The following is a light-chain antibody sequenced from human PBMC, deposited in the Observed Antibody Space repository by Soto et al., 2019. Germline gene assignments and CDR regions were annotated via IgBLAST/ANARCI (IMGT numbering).Light chain of an antibody. J-gene: IGLJ2*01. CDR3: SSYTSSNTLV. CDR1: SSDVGAYNY. V-gene: IGLV2-14*01. CDR2: EVS. Sequence: QSALTQPASVSGSPEQSITISCTGTSSDVGAYNYVSWYQQHPGKAPKLMIFEVSDRPSGVSNRFSGSKSGNTASLTISGLQAEDEADYYCSSYTSSNTLVFGGGTQLTVL.